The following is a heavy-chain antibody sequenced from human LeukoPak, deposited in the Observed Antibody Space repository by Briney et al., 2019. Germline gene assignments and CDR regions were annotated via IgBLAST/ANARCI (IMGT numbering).Heavy chain of an antibody. CDR1: GYTFTSYG. V-gene: IGHV1-18*01. CDR3: ARSAPTDYDSWSGSTYGMGV. J-gene: IGHJ6*02. D-gene: IGHD3-3*01. CDR2: ISAYNGNT. Sequence: ASVKVSCKASGYTFTSYGISWVRQAPGQGLEWMGWISAYNGNTNYAQKLQGRVTMTTDTSTSTAYMELRSLRSDDTAVYYCARSAPTDYDSWSGSTYGMGVWGQGTTVTVSS.